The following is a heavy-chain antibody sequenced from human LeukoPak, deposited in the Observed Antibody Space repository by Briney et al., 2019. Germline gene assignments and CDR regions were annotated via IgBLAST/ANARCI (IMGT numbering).Heavy chain of an antibody. CDR1: GGSFSGYY. D-gene: IGHD5-24*01. J-gene: IGHJ4*02. CDR2: INHSGST. V-gene: IGHV4-34*01. CDR3: ARVLGDGYSDY. Sequence: SETLSLTCAVYGGSFSGYYWSWIRQPPGKGLEWIGEINHSGSTNYNPSLKSRVTISVDTSKNQFSLKLSSVTAADTAVYYCARVLGDGYSDYWGQGTLVTVSS.